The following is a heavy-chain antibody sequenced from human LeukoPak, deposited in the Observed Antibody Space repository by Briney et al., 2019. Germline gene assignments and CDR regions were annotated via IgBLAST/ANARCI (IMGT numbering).Heavy chain of an antibody. V-gene: IGHV4-59*08. CDR1: GGSISSYY. CDR3: ARLRPVAGYDAFDI. J-gene: IGHJ3*02. D-gene: IGHD6-19*01. Sequence: SETLSLTCSVSGGSISSYYWSWIREPPGKGLEWIGYIYYSGSTNYNPSLKSRVTMSVDTSKNQFSLKLTSVTAADTAVYYCARLRPVAGYDAFDIWGHGTMVTVSS. CDR2: IYYSGST.